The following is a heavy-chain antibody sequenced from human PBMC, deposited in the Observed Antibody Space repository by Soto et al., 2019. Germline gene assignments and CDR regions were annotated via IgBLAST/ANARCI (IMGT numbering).Heavy chain of an antibody. V-gene: IGHV1-18*01. D-gene: IGHD6-19*01. J-gene: IGHJ6*02. CDR3: ARESSCPDWRYYGMDV. CDR1: GYTFTSYG. Sequence: QVQLVQSGAEVKKPGASVKVSCKASGYTFTSYGISWVRQAPGQGLEWMGWISAYNGNTNYAQKLQGRVTMTTDTSTSTAYMELSSLRSDDTAVYYCARESSCPDWRYYGMDVWGQGTTVTVSS. CDR2: ISAYNGNT.